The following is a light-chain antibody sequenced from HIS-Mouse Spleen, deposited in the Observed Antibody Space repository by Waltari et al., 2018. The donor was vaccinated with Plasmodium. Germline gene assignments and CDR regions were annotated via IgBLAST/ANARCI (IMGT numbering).Light chain of an antibody. CDR1: QGISSY. CDR2: AAS. V-gene: IGKV1D-8*02. Sequence: AIWMTQSPSLLSASTADRVTLSCRMSQGISSYLAWYQPKPGKATKLLLYAASNWQSGGPSRVSGSGSGTDFTLTISCLQSEDFATYYCQQYYSFPWTFGQGTKVEIK. J-gene: IGKJ1*01. CDR3: QQYYSFPWT.